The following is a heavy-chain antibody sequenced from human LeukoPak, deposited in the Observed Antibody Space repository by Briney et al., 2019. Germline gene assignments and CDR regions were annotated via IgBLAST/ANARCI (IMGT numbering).Heavy chain of an antibody. D-gene: IGHD2-15*01. CDR3: ARDATPEMTMYNWFDP. CDR2: IYRSGDS. V-gene: IGHV4/OR15-8*02. J-gene: IGHJ5*02. Sequence: SETLSLTCAVSGASITSSYWWSWVRQPPGKGLEWIGAIYRSGDSHYNPSLSGRVAIWMDKSNNQFSLKISSVAAADTAIYYCARDATPEMTMYNWFDPWGQGTLVTVSS. CDR1: GASITSSYW.